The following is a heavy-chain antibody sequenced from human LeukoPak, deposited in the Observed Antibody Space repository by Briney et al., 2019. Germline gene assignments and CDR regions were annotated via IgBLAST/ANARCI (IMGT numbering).Heavy chain of an antibody. V-gene: IGHV1-18*01. D-gene: IGHD6-13*01. CDR2: ISVYNDNT. J-gene: IGHJ6*03. CDR1: GYTFASYG. CDR3: ARVDSSTWYLDYYYYYYMDV. Sequence: GASVKVSCKASGYTFASYGISWVRQAPGQGLEWMGWISVYNDNTNYAQKLQGRVTMTANTSTSTAYMELRSLRSDDTAVYYCARVDSSTWYLDYYYYYYMDVWGKGTAVTISS.